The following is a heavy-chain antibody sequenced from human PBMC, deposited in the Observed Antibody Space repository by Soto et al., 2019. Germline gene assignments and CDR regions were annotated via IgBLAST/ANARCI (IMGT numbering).Heavy chain of an antibody. D-gene: IGHD6-19*01. V-gene: IGHV1-8*01. Sequence: QVQLVQSGAEVKKPGASVKVSCKASGYTFTSYDINWVRQATGQGLEWMGWMNPNSGNTGYAQKFRGRITMTRNTSISTAYMELSSLRSEDTAVYYCARQVYVAGTTGDYYYYGMDVWGQGTTVTVSS. CDR2: MNPNSGNT. J-gene: IGHJ6*02. CDR1: GYTFTSYD. CDR3: ARQVYVAGTTGDYYYYGMDV.